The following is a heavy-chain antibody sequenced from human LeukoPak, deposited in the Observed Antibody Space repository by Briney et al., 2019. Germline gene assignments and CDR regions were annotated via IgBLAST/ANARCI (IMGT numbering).Heavy chain of an antibody. V-gene: IGHV1-18*01. J-gene: IGHJ5*02. CDR3: ARDRRYCSSTSCPNWFVP. D-gene: IGHD2-2*01. CDR1: GYTFTSYG. Sequence: ASVKVSCKASGYTFTSYGISWVRQAPGQGLEWMGWISAYNGNTNYAQKLQGRVTMTTDTSTSTAYMELRSLRSDDTAVYYCARDRRYCSSTSCPNWFVPWGQGTLVTVSS. CDR2: ISAYNGNT.